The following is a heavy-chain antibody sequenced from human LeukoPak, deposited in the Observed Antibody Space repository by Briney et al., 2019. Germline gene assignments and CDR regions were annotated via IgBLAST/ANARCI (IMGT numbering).Heavy chain of an antibody. V-gene: IGHV3-7*01. Sequence: PGGSLRLSCTASRFSFSSYWMTWVRQAPGKGLEWVANIKQDGSEKYYVVSVEGRFTISRDNANNSLYLQMNSLRAEDTAVYYCARLPGYYYYMDVWGKGTTVTVSS. CDR2: IKQDGSEK. J-gene: IGHJ6*03. CDR3: ARLPGYYYYMDV. CDR1: RFSFSSYW.